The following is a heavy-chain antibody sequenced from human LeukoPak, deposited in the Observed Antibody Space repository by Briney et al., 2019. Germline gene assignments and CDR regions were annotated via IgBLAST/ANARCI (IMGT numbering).Heavy chain of an antibody. CDR1: GFAFSTFW. D-gene: IGHD5-12*01. CDR3: VYSGFDWTDYFVW. J-gene: IGHJ4*02. Sequence: GGSLRLSCATSGFAFSTFWMYWVRQVPGRGLVWVSCINGDGKNTTYADSVKGRFTISRDNAKNTLYLQMTSLRIDDTAIYYCVYSGFDWTDYFVWWGGGTLVTVSS. CDR2: INGDGKNT. V-gene: IGHV3-74*01.